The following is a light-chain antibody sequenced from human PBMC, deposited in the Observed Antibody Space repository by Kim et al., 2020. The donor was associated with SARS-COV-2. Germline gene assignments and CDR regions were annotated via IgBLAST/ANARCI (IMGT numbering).Light chain of an antibody. Sequence: DIQMTQSPSSLSASVGDRVTITCRASHTINNFLSWYQQKPGKAPTLLIYDAASLQSVVPSRFSGSGSGTDFTLTISSLQTEDFATYYCQQSSITPLTFGGGTKVDIK. CDR3: QQSSITPLT. J-gene: IGKJ4*01. CDR1: HTINNF. CDR2: DAA. V-gene: IGKV1-39*01.